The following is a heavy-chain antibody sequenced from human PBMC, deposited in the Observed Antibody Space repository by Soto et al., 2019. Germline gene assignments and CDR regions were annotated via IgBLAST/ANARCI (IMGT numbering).Heavy chain of an antibody. CDR3: AKSLRSTYYYDMDV. J-gene: IGHJ6*02. CDR1: GFTFSNFA. CDR2: ISAGGGYT. V-gene: IGHV3-23*01. Sequence: EVQLLESGGDLVQPGGSLGLSCAASGFTFSNFAMNWVRQAPGKGLEWVSVISAGGGYTYYADSVKGRFTISRDNSKNTLLLQMNSLRAEDTAVYYGAKSLRSTYYYDMDVWGQGTTVTVSS.